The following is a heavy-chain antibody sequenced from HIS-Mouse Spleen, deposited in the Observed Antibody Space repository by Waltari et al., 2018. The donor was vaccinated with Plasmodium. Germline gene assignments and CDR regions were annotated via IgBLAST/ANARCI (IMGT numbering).Heavy chain of an antibody. CDR1: GYTFTGYF. D-gene: IGHD7-27*01. CDR2: SNPNSGGT. V-gene: IGHV1-2*02. CDR3: ARDPKQLGSAFDI. Sequence: QVQLVQSGAEVKKPGASVKVSCKASGYTFTGYFMHWVRQAPGQGLEWMGGSNPNSGGTNYAQRFQGRVTMTRDTSISTAYMELSRLRSDDTAVYYCARDPKQLGSAFDIWGQGTMVTVSS. J-gene: IGHJ3*02.